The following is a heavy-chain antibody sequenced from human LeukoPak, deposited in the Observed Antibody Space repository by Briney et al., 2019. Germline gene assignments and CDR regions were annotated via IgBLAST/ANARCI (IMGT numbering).Heavy chain of an antibody. V-gene: IGHV3-23*01. Sequence: GGSLRLSCAASGFTFSSYAMSWVRQAPGKGLEWVSAVSGSGGSTYYADSVKGRFTISRDNSKNTLYLQMNSRRAEDTAVYYCAKDPSSGWYGGDYWGQGTLVTVSS. CDR3: AKDPSSGWYGGDY. J-gene: IGHJ4*02. CDR2: VSGSGGST. CDR1: GFTFSSYA. D-gene: IGHD6-19*01.